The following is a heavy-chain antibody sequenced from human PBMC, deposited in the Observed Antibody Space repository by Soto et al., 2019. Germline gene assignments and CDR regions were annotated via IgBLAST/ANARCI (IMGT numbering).Heavy chain of an antibody. J-gene: IGHJ4*02. D-gene: IGHD3-3*01. CDR2: ISWNSGSI. CDR1: GFTLDDYA. V-gene: IGHV3-9*01. Sequence: PGGSLRLSCAASGFTLDDYAMHWVRQAPGKGLEWVSGISWNSGSIGYADSVKGRFTISRDNAKNSLYLQMNSLRAEDTALYYCAKDSFDFWSGFPAPMNYWGQGTLVTVSS. CDR3: AKDSFDFWSGFPAPMNY.